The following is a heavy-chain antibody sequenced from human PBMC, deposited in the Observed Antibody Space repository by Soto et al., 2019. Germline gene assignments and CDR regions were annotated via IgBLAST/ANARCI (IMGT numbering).Heavy chain of an antibody. V-gene: IGHV4-34*01. J-gene: IGHJ3*02. D-gene: IGHD3-10*01. Sequence: PSETLSLTCAVYGGSFSGYYWSWIRQPPGRGLEWIGDINHSGSTNYNPSLKSRVTISVDTSKNQFSLKLSSVTAADTAVYYCAREEGMVRGRAAFDIWGQGTMVTVSS. CDR1: GGSFSGYY. CDR2: INHSGST. CDR3: AREEGMVRGRAAFDI.